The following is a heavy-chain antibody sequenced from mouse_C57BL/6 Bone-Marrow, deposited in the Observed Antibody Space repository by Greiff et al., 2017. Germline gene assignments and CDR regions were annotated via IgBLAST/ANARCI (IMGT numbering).Heavy chain of an antibody. CDR2: INPGSGGT. J-gene: IGHJ2*01. CDR1: GYAFTNYL. CDR3: ARRDGYFFDY. V-gene: IGHV1-54*01. D-gene: IGHD2-3*01. Sequence: QVQLKESGAELVRPGTSVKVSCKASGYAFTNYLIEWVKQRPGQGLEWIGVINPGSGGTNYNEKFKGKATLTADKSSSTAYMQLSSLTSEDSAVYFCARRDGYFFDYWGQGTTLTVSS.